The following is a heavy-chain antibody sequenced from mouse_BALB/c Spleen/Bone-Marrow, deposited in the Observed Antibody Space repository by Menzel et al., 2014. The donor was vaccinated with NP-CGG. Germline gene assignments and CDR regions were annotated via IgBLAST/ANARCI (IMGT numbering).Heavy chain of an antibody. Sequence: QVQLKQSGAELMKPGASVKISCKATGYTFSSYWIEWVKQRPGNGLEWIGEILPGSGSTNYNEKFKGKAAFTADTSSNTVYMQLSRLTSEDSAVYYCARRRGGFYFDYWAQGTTLTVSS. J-gene: IGHJ2*01. CDR3: ARRRGGFYFDY. V-gene: IGHV1-9*01. CDR1: GYTFSSYW. CDR2: ILPGSGST. D-gene: IGHD1-1*02.